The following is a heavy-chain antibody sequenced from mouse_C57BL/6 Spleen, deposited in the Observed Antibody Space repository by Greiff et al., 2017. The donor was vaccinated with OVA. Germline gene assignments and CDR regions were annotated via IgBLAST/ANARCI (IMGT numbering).Heavy chain of an antibody. D-gene: IGHD4-1*01. CDR3: AKIIGKSYAMDY. CDR2: IWSGGST. CDR1: GFSLTSSG. Sequence: VQLQQSGPGLVQPSQSLSITCTVSGFSLTSSGVHWVRQSPGKGLEWRGVIWSGGSTDYNAAFMSRLSITKDNSKSKVFLKMNSLQADDTAIYYCAKIIGKSYAMDYWGQGTSVTVSS. V-gene: IGHV2-5*01. J-gene: IGHJ4*01.